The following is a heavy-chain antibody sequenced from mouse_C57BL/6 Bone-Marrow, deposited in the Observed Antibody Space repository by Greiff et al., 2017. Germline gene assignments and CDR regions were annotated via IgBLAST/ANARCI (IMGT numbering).Heavy chain of an antibody. CDR3: ARSKNWESWFAY. CDR2: INPGSGGT. D-gene: IGHD4-1*01. J-gene: IGHJ3*01. Sequence: VQLQQSGAELVRPGTSVKVSCTASGYAFTNYLIAWVKQRPGPGLEWIGVINPGSGGTNYNEKFKGKVTLPADKSSSTASVQNSSLTSEDSAVYCSARSKNWESWFAYWGQGTLVTVSA. CDR1: GYAFTNYL. V-gene: IGHV1-54*01.